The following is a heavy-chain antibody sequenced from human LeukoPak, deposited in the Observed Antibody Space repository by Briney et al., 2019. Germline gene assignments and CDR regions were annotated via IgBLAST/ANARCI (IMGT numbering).Heavy chain of an antibody. J-gene: IGHJ4*02. CDR1: GFTFSNYA. V-gene: IGHV3-23*01. D-gene: IGHD1-26*01. CDR3: AKGNSPWERGY. CDR2: ISGSGTGT. Sequence: GGSLRLSCAASGFTFSNYAMTWVRQAPGKGLEWVSVISGSGTGTYYADSVKGRFSIFRDNSKNTVYLQMNSLRAEDTAVYYCAKGNSPWERGYWGQGTLVTVSS.